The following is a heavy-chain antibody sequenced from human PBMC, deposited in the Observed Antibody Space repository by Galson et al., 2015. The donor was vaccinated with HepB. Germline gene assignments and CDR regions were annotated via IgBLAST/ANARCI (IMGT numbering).Heavy chain of an antibody. CDR1: GGTFSSYA. V-gene: IGHV1-69*04. CDR3: ARVGYCTNGVCPPFVEHFDP. D-gene: IGHD2-8*01. Sequence: SVKVSCKASGGTFSSYAISWVRQAPGQGLEWMGRIIPILGIANYAQKFQGRVTITADKSTSTAYMELSSLRSEDTAVYYCARVGYCTNGVCPPFVEHFDPWGQGTLVTVSS. CDR2: IIPILGIA. J-gene: IGHJ5*02.